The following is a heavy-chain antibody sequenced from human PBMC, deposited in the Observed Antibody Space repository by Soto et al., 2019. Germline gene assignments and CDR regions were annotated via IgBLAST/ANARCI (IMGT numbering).Heavy chain of an antibody. CDR1: GDSISSGGTY. Sequence: SETLSLTCTFSGDSISSGGTYWTWIRQHPGKGLEWIGYIYFGGSSYYNPSLKSRFAISADPSKSQFSLKVTSVTAADTAVYYCTRQANAPPNYYYMDVWGKGTTVTVSS. D-gene: IGHD2-8*01. CDR3: TRQANAPPNYYYMDV. J-gene: IGHJ6*03. V-gene: IGHV4-31*03. CDR2: IYFGGSS.